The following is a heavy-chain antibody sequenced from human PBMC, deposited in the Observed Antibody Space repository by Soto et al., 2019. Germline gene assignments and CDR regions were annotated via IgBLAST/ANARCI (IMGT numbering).Heavy chain of an antibody. CDR1: GGSISSYY. V-gene: IGHV4-59*01. J-gene: IGHJ5*02. CDR2: IYYSGST. CDR3: ARGITYYYDSSGYYPNWFDP. Sequence: SETLSLTCTVSGGSISSYYWSWIRQPPGKGLEWIGYIYYSGSTNYNPSLKSRVTISVDTSKNQFSLKLSSVTAADTAVYYCARGITYYYDSSGYYPNWFDPWGQGTLVTVSS. D-gene: IGHD3-22*01.